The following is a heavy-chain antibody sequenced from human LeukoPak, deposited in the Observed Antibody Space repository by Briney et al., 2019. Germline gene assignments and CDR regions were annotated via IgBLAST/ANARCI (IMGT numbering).Heavy chain of an antibody. V-gene: IGHV3-48*03. CDR2: ISSSGSTI. Sequence: GGSLRLSCAASGVTFSSYEMNWVCQAPGKGLEGVSYISSSGSTIYYADSVKGRFTISRDNAKNSLYLQMNSLRAEDTAVYYCARSLYYYDSSGYDYWGQGTLVTVSS. J-gene: IGHJ4*02. CDR3: ARSLYYYDSSGYDY. CDR1: GVTFSSYE. D-gene: IGHD3-22*01.